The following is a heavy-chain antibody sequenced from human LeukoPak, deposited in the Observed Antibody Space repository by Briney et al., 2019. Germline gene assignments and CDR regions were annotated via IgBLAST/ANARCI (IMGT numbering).Heavy chain of an antibody. Sequence: ASVKVSCKASGGTFSSYAISWVRQAPGQGLERMGGIIPIFGTANYAQKFQGRVTITTDESTSTAYMELSSLRSEDTAVYYCASVGCSGGSCYNRFDYWGQGTLVTVSS. CDR2: IIPIFGTA. V-gene: IGHV1-69*05. CDR3: ASVGCSGGSCYNRFDY. J-gene: IGHJ4*02. CDR1: GGTFSSYA. D-gene: IGHD2-15*01.